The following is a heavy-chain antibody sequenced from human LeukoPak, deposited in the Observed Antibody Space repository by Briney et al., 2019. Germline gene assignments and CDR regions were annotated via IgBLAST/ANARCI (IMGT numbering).Heavy chain of an antibody. CDR2: LKSKTDGGTT. CDR1: GFTFSNAW. D-gene: IGHD5-18*01. J-gene: IGHJ4*02. V-gene: IGHV3-15*01. CDR3: TTGYSYAGN. Sequence: GGSLRLSCAASGFTFSNAWMSWVRQAPGKGLEWVGRLKSKTDGGTTDYAAPVKGRFTISRDDSKNTLYLQMDSLKTEDTAVYYCTTGYSYAGNWGQGTLVTVSS.